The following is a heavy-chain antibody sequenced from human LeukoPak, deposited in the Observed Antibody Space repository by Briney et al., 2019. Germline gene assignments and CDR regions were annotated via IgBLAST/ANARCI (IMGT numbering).Heavy chain of an antibody. V-gene: IGHV3-53*01. D-gene: IGHD1-14*01. J-gene: IGHJ4*02. CDR1: GFTVMTND. Sequence: GGSLRLSCAASGFTVMTNDMTWVRQAPGKGLEWVSVLYSDGNTKYADSVQGRFTLSRDNSKNTLYLEMNSLSPDDTAVYYCARGVEPLAANTLAYWGQGTLVTVSS. CDR3: ARGVEPLAANTLAY. CDR2: LYSDGNT.